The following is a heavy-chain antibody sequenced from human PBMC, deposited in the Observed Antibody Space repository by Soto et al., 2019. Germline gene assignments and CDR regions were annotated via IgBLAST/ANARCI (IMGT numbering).Heavy chain of an antibody. CDR2: IDGDGSRT. D-gene: IGHD3-3*01. CDR1: GFTFSGYW. V-gene: IGHV3-74*03. CDR3: ARSGPFGVLIIRNYGMDV. J-gene: IGHJ6*02. Sequence: EVQLVESGGGLVQPGGSLRLCCAASGFTFSGYWMHWVRQAPGKELLWLPRIDGDGSRTTYADSVKGRLTISRDNAKNTLYLQMNSLRAEDTAVYFCARSGPFGVLIIRNYGMDVWGQGTTVTVSS.